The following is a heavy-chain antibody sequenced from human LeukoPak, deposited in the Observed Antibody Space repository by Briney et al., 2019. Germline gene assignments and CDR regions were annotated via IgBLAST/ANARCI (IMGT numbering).Heavy chain of an antibody. J-gene: IGHJ3*02. CDR3: ARGYCSSTSCYADAFDI. Sequence: SETLSLTCIVSGGSISSYYWSWIRQPPGKGLEWIGYIYYSGSTNYNPSLKSRVTISVDTSKNQFSLKLSSVTAADTAVYYCARGYCSSTSCYADAFDIWGQGTMVTVSS. V-gene: IGHV4-59*01. D-gene: IGHD2-2*01. CDR2: IYYSGST. CDR1: GGSISSYY.